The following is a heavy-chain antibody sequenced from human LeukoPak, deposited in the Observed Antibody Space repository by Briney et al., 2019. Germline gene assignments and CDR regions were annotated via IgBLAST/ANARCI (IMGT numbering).Heavy chain of an antibody. J-gene: IGHJ5*02. CDR3: ARGRIAAAGISRDWFDP. D-gene: IGHD6-13*01. V-gene: IGHV4-34*01. CDR1: GFTVSSNY. CDR2: INHSGST. Sequence: GSLRLSCAASGFTVSSNYMSWIRQPPGKGLEWIGEINHSGSTNYNPSLKSRVTISVDTSKNQFSLKLSSVTAADTAVYYCARGRIAAAGISRDWFDPWGQGTLVTVSS.